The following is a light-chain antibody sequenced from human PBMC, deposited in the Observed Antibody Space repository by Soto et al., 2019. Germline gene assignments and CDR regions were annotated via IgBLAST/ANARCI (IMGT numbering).Light chain of an antibody. Sequence: DIQMTQSPSSLSASVGDRVTITCRGGHDIGNSLAWYQQKPGQVPKLVIFAASTLQSGVPSRFSGSGSGTDLTLTINSLQPEDVANYYCQKYNGAPPLFTFGPGTKVDIK. CDR2: AAS. CDR3: QKYNGAPPLFT. CDR1: HDIGNS. J-gene: IGKJ3*01. V-gene: IGKV1-27*01.